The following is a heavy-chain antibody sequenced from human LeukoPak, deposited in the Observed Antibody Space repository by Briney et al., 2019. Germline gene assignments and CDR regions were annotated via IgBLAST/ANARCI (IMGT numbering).Heavy chain of an antibody. V-gene: IGHV3-23*01. CDR1: GFIFRNFG. CDR2: ISGSGGST. D-gene: IGHD3-10*01. J-gene: IGHJ4*02. Sequence: HPGGSLRLSSAASGFIFRNFGMSWDRQAPGKGLEWVAAISGSGGSTYYADSVKGRFTTSRDNSKNTLYLQMNSLRAEDTAVYYCAKDRVLLWFGEWGPFDYWGQGTLVTVSS. CDR3: AKDRVLLWFGEWGPFDY.